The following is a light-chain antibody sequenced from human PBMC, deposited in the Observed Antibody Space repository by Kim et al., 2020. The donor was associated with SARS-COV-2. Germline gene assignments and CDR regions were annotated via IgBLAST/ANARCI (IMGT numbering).Light chain of an antibody. CDR2: ENN. CDR3: QSFDSSNLV. Sequence: GKTLTISCTRSSGSIATNYVQWYQQRPGSVPTTVIYENNQRPSGVPDRFSGSVDSSSNSASLTISGLKTEDEADYYCQSFDSSNLVFGGGTQLTVL. V-gene: IGLV6-57*03. J-gene: IGLJ3*02. CDR1: SGSIATNY.